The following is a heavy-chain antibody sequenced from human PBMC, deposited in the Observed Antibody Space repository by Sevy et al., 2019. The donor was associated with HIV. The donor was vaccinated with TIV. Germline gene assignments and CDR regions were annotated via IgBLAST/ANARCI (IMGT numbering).Heavy chain of an antibody. CDR3: AGDEYSSGWYRGYYYYGMDV. CDR2: IIPIFGTA. J-gene: IGHJ6*02. Sequence: ASVKVSCKASGGTFSSYAISWVRQAPGQGLEWMGGIIPIFGTANYAQKFQGRVTITADESTSTAYMELSSRRSEDTAVYYCAGDEYSSGWYRGYYYYGMDVWGQGTTVTVSS. V-gene: IGHV1-69*13. D-gene: IGHD6-19*01. CDR1: GGTFSSYA.